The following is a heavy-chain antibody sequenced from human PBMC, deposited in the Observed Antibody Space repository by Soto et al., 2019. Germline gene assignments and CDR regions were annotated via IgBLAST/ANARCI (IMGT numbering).Heavy chain of an antibody. J-gene: IGHJ6*03. Sequence: CILKKKGKGLERIGYIYYSGSTNYNPSLKSRVTISVDTSKNQFSLKLSSVTAADTAVYYCARDLKEDTMVRGVFYPPPFTARVRYFMDVRRKGTTVTV. V-gene: IGHV4-59*01. CDR2: IYYSGST. D-gene: IGHD3-10*01. CDR3: ARDLKEDTMVRGVFYPPPFTARVRYFMDV.